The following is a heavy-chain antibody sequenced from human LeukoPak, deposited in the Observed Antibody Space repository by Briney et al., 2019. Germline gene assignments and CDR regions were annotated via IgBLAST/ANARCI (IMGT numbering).Heavy chain of an antibody. CDR1: GYTFTGYY. CDR3: ARDANSGYDPGSYYFDY. CDR2: INPNSGGT. D-gene: IGHD5-12*01. V-gene: IGHV1-2*02. Sequence: GASVKVSCKASGYTFTGYYMHWVRQAPGQGLEWMGWINPNSGGTNYAQKFQGRVTMTRDTSISTAYMELSRLRSDDTAVYYCARDANSGYDPGSYYFDYWGQGTLVTVSS. J-gene: IGHJ4*02.